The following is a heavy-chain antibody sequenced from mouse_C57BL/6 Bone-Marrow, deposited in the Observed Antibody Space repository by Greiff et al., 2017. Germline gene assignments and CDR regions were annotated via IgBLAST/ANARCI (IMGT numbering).Heavy chain of an antibody. CDR2: IHPNSGST. V-gene: IGHV1-64*01. Sequence: QVHVKQPGAELVKPGASVKLSCKASGYTFTSYWMHWVKQRPGQGLEWIGMIHPNSGSTNYNEKFKSKATLTVDKSSSTAYMQLSSLTSEDSAVYYCARWRWLLHDYWGQGTTLTVSS. J-gene: IGHJ2*01. CDR1: GYTFTSYW. D-gene: IGHD2-3*01. CDR3: ARWRWLLHDY.